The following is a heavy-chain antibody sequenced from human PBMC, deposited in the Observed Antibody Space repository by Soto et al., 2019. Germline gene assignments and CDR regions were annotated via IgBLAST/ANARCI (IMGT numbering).Heavy chain of an antibody. J-gene: IGHJ5*02. Sequence: SQTLSLTCAISGDSVSSNSAAWNWIRQSPSRGLEWLGRTYYRSKWYNDYAVSVKSRITINPDTSKNQFSLQLNSVTPEDTAVYHCAKYSSPSWGQGWFDPWGQGTLVTVSS. CDR2: TYYRSKWYN. V-gene: IGHV6-1*01. CDR1: GDSVSSNSAA. CDR3: AKYSSPSWGQGWFDP. D-gene: IGHD6-6*01.